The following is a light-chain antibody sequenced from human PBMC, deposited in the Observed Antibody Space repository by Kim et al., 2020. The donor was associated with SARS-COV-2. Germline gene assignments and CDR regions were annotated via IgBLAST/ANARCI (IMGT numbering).Light chain of an antibody. CDR3: AAWDDSLNGSV. CDR2: SNN. Sequence: QPVLTQPPSASGTPGQRVTISCSGSSSNIGSNTVNWYQQLTGTAPKLLIYSNNQRPSGVPDRFSGSKSGTSASLAISGLQSEDEADYYCAAWDDSLNGSVFGGGTKLTVL. J-gene: IGLJ3*02. CDR1: SSNIGSNT. V-gene: IGLV1-44*01.